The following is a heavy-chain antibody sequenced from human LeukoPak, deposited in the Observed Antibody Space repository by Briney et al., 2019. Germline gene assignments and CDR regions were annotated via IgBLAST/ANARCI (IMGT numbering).Heavy chain of an antibody. CDR3: ARGHDYSDY. CDR2: ISSSGSTI. J-gene: IGHJ4*02. V-gene: IGHV3-48*03. Sequence: PGGSLRLSCAASGFTFSSYEMNWVRQSPGKGLEWVSYISSSGSTIYYADSVKGRFTISRDNAKNSLYLQMNSLRAEDTAVYYCARGHDYSDYWGQRTLVTVSS. CDR1: GFTFSSYE.